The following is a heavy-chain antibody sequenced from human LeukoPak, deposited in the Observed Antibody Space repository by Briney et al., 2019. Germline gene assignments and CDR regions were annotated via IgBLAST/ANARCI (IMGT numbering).Heavy chain of an antibody. CDR1: GFPITAGYY. J-gene: IGHJ4*02. Sequence: SETLSLTCTVSGFPITAGYYWGWIRQAPGKGLEWIGEINHSGSTNYNPSLKSRVTISVDTTKNQFSLRLSSVTAADTAVYYCARRGSAYWGQGTLVTVSS. D-gene: IGHD3-10*01. CDR2: INHSGST. CDR3: ARRGSAY. V-gene: IGHV4-38-2*02.